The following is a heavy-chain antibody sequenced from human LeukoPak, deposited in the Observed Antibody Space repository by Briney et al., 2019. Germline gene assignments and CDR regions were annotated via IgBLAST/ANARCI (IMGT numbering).Heavy chain of an antibody. D-gene: IGHD6-13*01. Sequence: ASVKVSCKASGYTFTGYYMHWVRQAPGQGLEWMGWINPNSGGINYAQKFQGRVTMTRDTSISTAYMELSRLRSDDTAVYYCARVHLSSSWYTYYYYYYMDVWGKGTTVTVSS. CDR3: ARVHLSSSWYTYYYYYYMDV. V-gene: IGHV1-2*02. CDR2: INPNSGGI. CDR1: GYTFTGYY. J-gene: IGHJ6*03.